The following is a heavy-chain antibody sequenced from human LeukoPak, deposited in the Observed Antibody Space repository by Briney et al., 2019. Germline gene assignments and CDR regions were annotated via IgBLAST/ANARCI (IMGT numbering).Heavy chain of an antibody. CDR3: ARVEGTTGQGFDY. J-gene: IGHJ4*02. D-gene: IGHD1-7*01. CDR1: GYTFSNFD. CDR2: ISRSSATV. V-gene: IGHV3-48*01. Sequence: GGSLRLSCSVSGYTFSNFDMNWVRQTPGKGLEWVSYISRSSATVYYAGSVQGRFTISRDSAKNLLYLQMNSLTAEDTAVYYCARVEGTTGQGFDYWGQGALVTVSS.